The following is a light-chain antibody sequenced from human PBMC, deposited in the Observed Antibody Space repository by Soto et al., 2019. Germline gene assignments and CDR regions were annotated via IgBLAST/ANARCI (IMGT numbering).Light chain of an antibody. V-gene: IGKV4-1*01. CDR2: WAS. CDR3: QQYYSIPWT. CDR1: QSVLYSSNNKNY. Sequence: DIVMTQSPDSLAVPLGERATINCKSSQSVLYSSNNKNYLAWYQQKPGQPPKLLISWASTRESGVPDRFSGSGSGKDFTLTISSLQAEDVAVYYCQQYYSIPWTFGQGTKVEIK. J-gene: IGKJ1*01.